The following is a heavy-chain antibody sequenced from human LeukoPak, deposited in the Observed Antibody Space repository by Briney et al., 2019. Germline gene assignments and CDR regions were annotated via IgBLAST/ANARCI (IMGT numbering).Heavy chain of an antibody. D-gene: IGHD1-1*01. J-gene: IGHJ4*02. V-gene: IGHV4-61*02. CDR2: IYTSGST. CDR1: GDSISSGSYY. Sequence: PSETLSLTCTVSGDSISSGSYYWRWIRQPAGKGLEWIGRIYTSGSTKYNPSLKSRFTISLDTSKNQFSLKVSSVTAADTAMYYCATTRWTSERGGFDYWGQGTLVTVSS. CDR3: ATTRWTSERGGFDY.